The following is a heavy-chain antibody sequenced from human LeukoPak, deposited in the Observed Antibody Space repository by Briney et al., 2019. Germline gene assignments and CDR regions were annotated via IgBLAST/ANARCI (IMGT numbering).Heavy chain of an antibody. CDR1: GGSISSYY. V-gene: IGHV4-59*01. CDR2: IYYSGSS. D-gene: IGHD7-27*01. Sequence: SETLSLTCTVSGGSISSYYWSWIRQPPGKELEWIGYIYYSGSSNYNPSLKSRVTISIDTSKNQFSLKLSSVTAADTAVYYCARGANWGSPDYWGQGTLVTVSS. J-gene: IGHJ4*02. CDR3: ARGANWGSPDY.